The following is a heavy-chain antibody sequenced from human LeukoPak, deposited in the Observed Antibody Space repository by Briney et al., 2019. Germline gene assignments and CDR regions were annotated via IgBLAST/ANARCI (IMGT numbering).Heavy chain of an antibody. V-gene: IGHV3-7*01. CDR2: INQDGSGT. CDR3: AKGDPVSGVY. J-gene: IGHJ4*02. D-gene: IGHD3-16*01. Sequence: GGSLRLSCAASGFTFSTYWMTWVRQAPGKGLEWVANINQDGSGTYYGDSVTGRFTISRDNAKSSLYLQVNSLRAEDSAVYYCAKGDPVSGVYWGRGTLVTVSS. CDR1: GFTFSTYW.